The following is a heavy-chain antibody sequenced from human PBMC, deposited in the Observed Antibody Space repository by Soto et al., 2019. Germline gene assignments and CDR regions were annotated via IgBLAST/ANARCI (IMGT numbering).Heavy chain of an antibody. CDR3: AREDKPGGYTPPGTSGFDS. V-gene: IGHV1-69*12. J-gene: IGHJ4*02. CDR1: GGTFSTYA. Sequence: QVQLVQAGAEVKKPGSSVKVSCKASGGTFSTYAISWVRQAPGQGLEWMGGIIPIYGTANYAQKFQGRLTRTADESTSTVDMELSSLRSDDRAVYYCAREDKPGGYTPPGTSGFDSWGQGTLVTVSS. CDR2: IIPIYGTA. D-gene: IGHD5-12*01.